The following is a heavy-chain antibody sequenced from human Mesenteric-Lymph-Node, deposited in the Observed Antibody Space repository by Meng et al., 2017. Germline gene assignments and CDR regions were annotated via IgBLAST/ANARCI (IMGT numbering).Heavy chain of an antibody. V-gene: IGHV3-66*02. Sequence: GESLKISCAASGFTFSTSAMSWVRLAPGKGLEWVSVIYSGGSTYYADSVKGRFTISRDNSKNTLYLQMNSLRAEDTAVYYCASTSHYYGSGSYYSHFDYWGQGTLVTVSS. CDR3: ASTSHYYGSGSYYSHFDY. D-gene: IGHD3-10*01. J-gene: IGHJ4*02. CDR1: GFTFSTSA. CDR2: IYSGGST.